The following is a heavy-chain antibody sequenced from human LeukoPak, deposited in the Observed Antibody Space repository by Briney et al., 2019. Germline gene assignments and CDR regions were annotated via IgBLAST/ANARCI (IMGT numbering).Heavy chain of an antibody. CDR3: ARLGYCSRGTCYAFDY. D-gene: IGHD2-2*01. V-gene: IGHV5-51*01. Sequence: GESLKISCKGSGYTFTSYWIGWVRQMPGEGLEWMGIIYPGDSVTRYTPSFQGQVTMSADKSINTAYLQWSRLKASDTAVYYCARLGYCSRGTCYAFDYWGQGTPVTASS. CDR1: GYTFTSYW. J-gene: IGHJ4*02. CDR2: IYPGDSVT.